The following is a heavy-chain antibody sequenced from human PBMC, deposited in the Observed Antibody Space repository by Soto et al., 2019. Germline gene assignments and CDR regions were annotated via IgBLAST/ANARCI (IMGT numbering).Heavy chain of an antibody. CDR1: GYTFTSYD. CDR2: MNPNSGNT. D-gene: IGHD3-3*01. V-gene: IGHV1-8*01. CDR3: ARVTPRDNLERLLSRRGYYGMDV. Sequence: ASVKVSCKASGYTFTSYDINWVRQATGQGLEWMGWMNPNSGNTGYAQKFQGRVTMTRNTSIGTAYMELSSLRSEDTAVSYFARVTPRDNLERLLSRRGYYGMDVWGQGTTGTVSS. J-gene: IGHJ6*02.